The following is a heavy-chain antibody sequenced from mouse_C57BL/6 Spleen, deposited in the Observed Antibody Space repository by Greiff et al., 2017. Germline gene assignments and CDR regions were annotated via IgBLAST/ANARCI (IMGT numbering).Heavy chain of an antibody. CDR1: GFSFNTYA. Sequence: EVQRVESGGGLVQPKGSLKLSCAASGFSFNTYAMNWVRKAPGKGLEWVARIRSKSNNYATYYAYSVKDRFTISRDDSESMLYLQMNNLKTEDKAMYYCVRQGGNYWYFDVWGTGTTVTVSS. CDR3: VRQGGNYWYFDV. D-gene: IGHD2-1*01. V-gene: IGHV10-1*01. CDR2: IRSKSNNYAT. J-gene: IGHJ1*03.